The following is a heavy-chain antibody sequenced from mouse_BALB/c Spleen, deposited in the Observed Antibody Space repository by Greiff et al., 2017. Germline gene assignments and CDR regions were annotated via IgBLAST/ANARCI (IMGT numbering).Heavy chain of an antibody. D-gene: IGHD1-2*01. CDR1: GYTFTSYT. CDR2: INPSSGYT. V-gene: IGHV1-4*01. J-gene: IGHJ2*01. Sequence: QVQLKQSGAELARPGASVKMSCKASGYTFTSYTMHWVNQRPGQGLEWIGYINPSSGYTNYNQKFKDKATLTADKSSSTAYMQLSSLTSEDSAVYYCARWGYYGYYFDYWGQGTTLTVSS. CDR3: ARWGYYGYYFDY.